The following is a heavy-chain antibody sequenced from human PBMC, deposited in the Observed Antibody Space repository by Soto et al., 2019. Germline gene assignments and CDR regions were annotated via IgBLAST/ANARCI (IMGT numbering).Heavy chain of an antibody. CDR3: ARVYSSPYLAYYYGMDV. V-gene: IGHV1-69*01. J-gene: IGHJ6*02. D-gene: IGHD6-13*01. CDR1: GGSFISYA. Sequence: SVMVSCNASGGSFISYASIWGRRAPGQGLEWMGGIIPIFGTANYAQKFQGRVTITADESTSTAYMELSSLRSEDTAVYYCARVYSSPYLAYYYGMDVWGQGTTVTVSS. CDR2: IIPIFGTA.